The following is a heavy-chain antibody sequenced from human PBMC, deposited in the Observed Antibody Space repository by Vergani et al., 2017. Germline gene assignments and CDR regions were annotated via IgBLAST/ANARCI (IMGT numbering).Heavy chain of an antibody. CDR2: ISSSSSYI. V-gene: IGHV3-21*01. D-gene: IGHD3-16*02. J-gene: IGHJ3*02. CDR1: GITFSSYS. CDR3: ARIVRLGELSPNDAFDI. Sequence: VQLVESGGGLVKPGGSLRLSCAASGITFSSYSIHWVRQAPGKGLDWVSSISSSSSYIYYADSVKGRFTISRDNAKNSLYLQMNSLRAEDTAVYYCARIVRLGELSPNDAFDIWGQGTMVTVSS.